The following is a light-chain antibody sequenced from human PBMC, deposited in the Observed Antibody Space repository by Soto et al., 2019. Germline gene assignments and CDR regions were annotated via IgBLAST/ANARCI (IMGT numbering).Light chain of an antibody. V-gene: IGKV1-9*01. Sequence: IQLTQSPSSLSASVGDRVTITCRASQGISSYLAWYQQKPGKAPKLLIYAASTLQSGVPSRFSGSGSGTDFTLTISSLQHEDFATYYCQQLNSYPYTFGQGNKLEIK. CDR1: QGISSY. J-gene: IGKJ2*01. CDR3: QQLNSYPYT. CDR2: AAS.